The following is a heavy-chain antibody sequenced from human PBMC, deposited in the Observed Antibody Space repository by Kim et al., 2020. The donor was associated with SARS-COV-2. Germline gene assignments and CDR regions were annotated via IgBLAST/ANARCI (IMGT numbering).Heavy chain of an antibody. D-gene: IGHD4-17*01. J-gene: IGHJ4*02. V-gene: IGHV3-7*03. Sequence: GGSLRLSCAASGFSFSNYWMSWVRQAPGKGLEWVANIKEDGSEKYYVDSVKGRFTISRDNAKKSLYLQLNRLRAEDTAVYYCARVRDYGGKLGYWGQGTLVTVSS. CDR1: GFSFSNYW. CDR2: IKEDGSEK. CDR3: ARVRDYGGKLGY.